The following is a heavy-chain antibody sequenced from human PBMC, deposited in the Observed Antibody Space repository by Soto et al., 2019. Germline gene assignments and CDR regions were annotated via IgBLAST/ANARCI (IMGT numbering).Heavy chain of an antibody. Sequence: ASVKVSCKASGYTFTSYGMSWVRQAPGQRLEWMGWISAYNGNTNYAQKLQGRVTMTTDTSTSTAYMELRSLRSDDTAVYYCARGWQRDYDRRSWFDPWGQGPLETVS. CDR1: GYTFTSYG. J-gene: IGHJ5*02. CDR3: ARGWQRDYDRRSWFDP. D-gene: IGHD4-17*01. V-gene: IGHV1-18*01. CDR2: ISAYNGNT.